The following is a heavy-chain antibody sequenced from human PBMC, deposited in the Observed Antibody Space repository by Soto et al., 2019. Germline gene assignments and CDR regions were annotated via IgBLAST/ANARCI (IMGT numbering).Heavy chain of an antibody. Sequence: QLQLQESGPGLLKPSETLSLTCSVSGGSVYITSYYWGWIRQPPGKGLEWVGHIFYGGSTYYNPSLDSRVAISVDTSKNQVSQRLTSVTAADTAVYYCARRLASVSPYFDYWGQGTLVTVSS. CDR2: IFYGGST. J-gene: IGHJ4*02. D-gene: IGHD3-10*01. CDR1: GGSVYITSYY. V-gene: IGHV4-39*01. CDR3: ARRLASVSPYFDY.